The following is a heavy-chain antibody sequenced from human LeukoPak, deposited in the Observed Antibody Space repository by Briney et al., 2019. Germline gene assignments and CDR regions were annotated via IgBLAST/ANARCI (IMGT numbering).Heavy chain of an antibody. CDR2: ISSSSSYI. CDR1: GFTFSSYS. CDR3: AREMATIIGDFDH. J-gene: IGHJ4*02. V-gene: IGHV3-21*01. Sequence: GGSLRLSCAASGFTFSSYSMNWVRQAPGKGLEWVSSISSSSSYIYYADSVKGRFTISRDNAKNSLYLQMNSLRAEDTAVYYCAREMATIIGDFDHWGQGTLVTVSS. D-gene: IGHD5-24*01.